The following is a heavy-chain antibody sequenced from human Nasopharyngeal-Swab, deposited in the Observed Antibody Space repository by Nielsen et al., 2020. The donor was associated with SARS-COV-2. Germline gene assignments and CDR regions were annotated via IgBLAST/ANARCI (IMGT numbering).Heavy chain of an antibody. Sequence: GASLKISCAASGFTFSDSAIHWVRQASGKGLEWVGRIRCKGNNYATAYSASVKGRFTIFRDDPTNTAFLQMNSLTTEDTAVYYCTRCGGGCYSGRDYWGQGTLVTVSS. CDR3: TRCGGGCYSGRDY. J-gene: IGHJ4*02. CDR1: GFTFSDSA. D-gene: IGHD2-15*01. CDR2: IRCKGNNYAT. V-gene: IGHV3-73*01.